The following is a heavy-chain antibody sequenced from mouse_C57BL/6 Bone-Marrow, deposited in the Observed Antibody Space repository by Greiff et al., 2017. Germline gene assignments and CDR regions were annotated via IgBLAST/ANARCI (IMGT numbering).Heavy chain of an antibody. CDR3: ARRDYEYDGWYFDV. CDR1: GYTFTSYG. J-gene: IGHJ1*03. V-gene: IGHV1-81*01. D-gene: IGHD2-4*01. Sequence: QVQLQQSGAELARPGASVKLSCKASGYTFTSYGISWVKQRTGQGLEWIGEIYPRSGNTYYNEKFKGKATLTADKSSSTAYMELRSLTSEDSAVYFCARRDYEYDGWYFDVWGTGTTVTVSS. CDR2: IYPRSGNT.